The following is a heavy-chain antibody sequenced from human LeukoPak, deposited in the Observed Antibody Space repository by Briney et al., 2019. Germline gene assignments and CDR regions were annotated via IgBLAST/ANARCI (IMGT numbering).Heavy chain of an antibody. D-gene: IGHD6-19*01. J-gene: IGHJ4*02. CDR3: AAKGYSSGWYGLDY. CDR2: ISASGAST. Sequence: PGGSLRLSCAASGFSFNNYAMSWVRQAPGKGLEWVSAISASGASTYYADSVKGRFTISRDNSKNTLYLQMNSLRAEDTAVYYCAAKGYSSGWYGLDYWGQGTLVTVSS. CDR1: GFSFNNYA. V-gene: IGHV3-23*01.